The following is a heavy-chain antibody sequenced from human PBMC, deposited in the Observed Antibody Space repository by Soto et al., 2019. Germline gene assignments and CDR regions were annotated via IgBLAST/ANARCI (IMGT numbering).Heavy chain of an antibody. Sequence: SETLSLTCAVYGGSFSGYYWSWIRQPPGKGLEWIGEINHSGSTNYNPSIKSRVTISVDTSKNQFSLKLSSVTAADTAVYYCARGGTDIVVVVAAPTNNWFDPWGQGTLVTVSS. CDR2: INHSGST. CDR3: ARGGTDIVVVVAAPTNNWFDP. CDR1: GGSFSGYY. D-gene: IGHD2-15*01. J-gene: IGHJ5*02. V-gene: IGHV4-34*01.